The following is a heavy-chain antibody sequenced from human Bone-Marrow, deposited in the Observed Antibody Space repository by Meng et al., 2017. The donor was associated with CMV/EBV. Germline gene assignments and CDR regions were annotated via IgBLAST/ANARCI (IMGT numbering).Heavy chain of an antibody. CDR3: ARDDGQLPYQTPDYGMDV. V-gene: IGHV1-2*02. CDR1: GDTFTGYY. Sequence: ASVKVSCKASGDTFTGYYMHWVRQAPGQGLEWMGWINPNSGGTNYAQKFQGRVTMTRDTSISTAYMELSRLRSDDTAVYYCARDDGQLPYQTPDYGMDVWGQGTTVTVSS. D-gene: IGHD2-2*02. J-gene: IGHJ6*02. CDR2: INPNSGGT.